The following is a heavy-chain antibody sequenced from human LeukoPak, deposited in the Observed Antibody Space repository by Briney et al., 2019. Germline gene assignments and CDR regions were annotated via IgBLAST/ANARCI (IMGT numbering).Heavy chain of an antibody. CDR2: IIPILGIA. CDR1: GGTFSSYT. CDR3: ARGEDYDYVWGSYRYTFFDY. V-gene: IGHV1-69*02. Sequence: ASVKVSCKASGGTFSSYTISWVRQAPGQGLEWMGRIIPILGIANYAQKFQGRVTITADKSTSTAYMELRSLRSEDTAVYYCARGEDYDYVWGSYRYTFFDYWGQGTLVTVSS. D-gene: IGHD3-16*02. J-gene: IGHJ4*02.